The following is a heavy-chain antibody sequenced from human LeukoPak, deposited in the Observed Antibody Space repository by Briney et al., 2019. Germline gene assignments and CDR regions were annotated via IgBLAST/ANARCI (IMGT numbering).Heavy chain of an antibody. CDR1: GFTFSSYA. CDR2: ISGSGGSA. D-gene: IGHD3-9*01. V-gene: IGHV3-23*01. Sequence: GGSLRLSCAASGFTFSSYAMSWVRQAPGKGLEWVSAISGSGGSAYYADSVKGRFTISRDNSKNTLYLQMNSLRAEDTAVYYCAKDGEYDILTGYYNPYYFDYWGQGTLVTVSS. CDR3: AKDGEYDILTGYYNPYYFDY. J-gene: IGHJ4*02.